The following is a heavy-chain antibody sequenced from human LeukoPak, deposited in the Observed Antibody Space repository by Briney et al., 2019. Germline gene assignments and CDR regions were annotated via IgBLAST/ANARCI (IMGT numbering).Heavy chain of an antibody. J-gene: IGHJ4*02. Sequence: GGSLRLSCVASGISFSDYAMTWVRQAPGKGLEWVSVISPSGDATSHAESVKCRFTISRGNSKNSKNTLYLQMNSLRVEDTAVYYCAVAYNWNYAVYFDSWGQGTLVTVSS. V-gene: IGHV3-23*01. CDR3: AVAYNWNYAVYFDS. CDR2: ISPSGDAT. CDR1: GISFSDYA. D-gene: IGHD1-7*01.